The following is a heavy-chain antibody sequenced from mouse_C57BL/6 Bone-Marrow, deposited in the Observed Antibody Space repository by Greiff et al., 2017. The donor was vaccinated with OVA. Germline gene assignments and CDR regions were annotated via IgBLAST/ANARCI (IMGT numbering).Heavy chain of an antibody. Sequence: QVQLQQPGAELVKPGASVKLSCKASGYTFTSYWMHWVKQRPGQGLEWIGMIHPNSGSTNYNEKFKSKATLTVDKSSSTAYMQLSSLTSEDSAVYVYARDLCGGYYYDHHWYFDVWGTGTTVTVSA. CDR1: GYTFTSYW. D-gene: IGHD2-3*01. CDR3: ARDLCGGYYYDHHWYFDV. CDR2: IHPNSGST. J-gene: IGHJ1*03. V-gene: IGHV1-64*01.